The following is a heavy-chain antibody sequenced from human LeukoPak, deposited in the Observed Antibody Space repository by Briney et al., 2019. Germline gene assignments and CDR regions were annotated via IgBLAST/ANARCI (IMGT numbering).Heavy chain of an antibody. CDR3: ASGSSGWYYRIDY. CDR2: IYYSGST. CDR1: GVSISSYY. D-gene: IGHD6-19*01. Sequence: SETLSLTCTVSGVSISSYYWSWIRQPPGKGLEWIGYIYYSGSTNYNPSLKSRVTISVDTSKNQFSLKLSSVTAADTAVYYCASGSSGWYYRIDYWGQGTLVTVSS. J-gene: IGHJ4*02. V-gene: IGHV4-59*01.